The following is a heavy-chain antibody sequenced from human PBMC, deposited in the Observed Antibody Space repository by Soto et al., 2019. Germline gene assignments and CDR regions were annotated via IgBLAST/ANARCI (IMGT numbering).Heavy chain of an antibody. CDR3: ARAFVIYGDYEVYAFDI. J-gene: IGHJ3*02. CDR1: GFTFSSYW. CDR2: IKQDGSEK. Sequence: PGGSLRLSCAASGFTFSSYWMSWVRQAPGKGLEWVANIKQDGSEKYYVDSVKGRFTISRDNAKNSLYLQMNSLRAEDTAVYYCARAFVIYGDYEVYAFDIWGQGTMVTVSS. V-gene: IGHV3-7*01. D-gene: IGHD4-17*01.